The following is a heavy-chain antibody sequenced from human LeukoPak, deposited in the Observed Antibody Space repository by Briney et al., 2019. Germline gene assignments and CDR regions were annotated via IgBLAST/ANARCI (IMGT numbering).Heavy chain of an antibody. J-gene: IGHJ4*02. CDR3: AHMPYYDSSGYYFRSFDY. CDR2: IYWDDDK. Sequence: SGPTLVNPTQTLTLTCTFSGFSLSTSGVGVGWIRQPPGKALERLALIYWDDDKRYSPSLKSRLTITKDTSKNQVVLTMTNMDPVDTATYYCAHMPYYDSSGYYFRSFDYWGQGTLVTVSS. CDR1: GFSLSTSGVG. V-gene: IGHV2-5*02. D-gene: IGHD3-22*01.